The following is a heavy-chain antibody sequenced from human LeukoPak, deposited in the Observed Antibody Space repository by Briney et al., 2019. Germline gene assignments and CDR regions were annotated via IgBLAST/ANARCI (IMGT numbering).Heavy chain of an antibody. V-gene: IGHV3-30*02. Sequence: GGSLRLSCAASGFTFTSYGMHWVRQAPGKGLEWVAFIRYDGSNEYYADSVKGRFTISRDNFKNTLYLQMNSLTAEDTAVYYCAKDRFCSGGTCYPPNWFDPWGQGTLVTVSS. CDR3: AKDRFCSGGTCYPPNWFDP. CDR2: IRYDGSNE. CDR1: GFTFTSYG. J-gene: IGHJ5*02. D-gene: IGHD2-15*01.